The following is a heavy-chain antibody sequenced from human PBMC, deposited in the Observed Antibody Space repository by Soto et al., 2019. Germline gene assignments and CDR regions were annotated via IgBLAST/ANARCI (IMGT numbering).Heavy chain of an antibody. Sequence: LRLSCAASGFTFSNYVMNWVRQAPGKGLEWVSAISGSGAKTYYADSVRGRFTISRDNSKNTLYLQMNSLRAEDTAVYYCAKDQSSGYGSLGYWDQRCLFTVAS. D-gene: IGHD5-12*01. V-gene: IGHV3-23*01. J-gene: IGHJ4*02. CDR2: ISGSGAKT. CDR3: AKDQSSGYGSLGY. CDR1: GFTFSNYV.